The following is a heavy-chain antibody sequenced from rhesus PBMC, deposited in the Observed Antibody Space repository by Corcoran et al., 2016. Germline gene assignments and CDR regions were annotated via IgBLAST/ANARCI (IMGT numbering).Heavy chain of an antibody. V-gene: IGHV4-169*01. D-gene: IGHD4-29*01. CDR3: ARLVYGNYFDY. Sequence: QLQLQESGPGLVKPSETLSVTCAVSGGSLSRTYWSWIRQPPGKGLGWIGRIYGSGTSTKHNPSLKRRVTRSVDTSKNQLSLKLSSVTAADTAVYYCARLVYGNYFDYWGQGVLVTVSS. J-gene: IGHJ4*01. CDR2: IYGSGTST. CDR1: GGSLSRTY.